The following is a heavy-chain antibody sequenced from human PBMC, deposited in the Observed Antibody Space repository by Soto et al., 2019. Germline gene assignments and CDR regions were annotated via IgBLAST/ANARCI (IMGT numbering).Heavy chain of an antibody. Sequence: GGSLRLSCAASGFTFSSYAMSWVRQAPGKGLEWVSAISGSGGSTYYADSVKGRFTISRDNSKNTLYLQMNSLRAEDTAVYYCAKGLGVDIVATISDYWGQGTLVTVSS. D-gene: IGHD5-12*01. V-gene: IGHV3-23*01. J-gene: IGHJ4*02. CDR2: ISGSGGST. CDR3: AKGLGVDIVATISDY. CDR1: GFTFSSYA.